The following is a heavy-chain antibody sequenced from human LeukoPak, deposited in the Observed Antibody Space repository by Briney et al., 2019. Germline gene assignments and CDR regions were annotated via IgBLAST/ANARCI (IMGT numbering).Heavy chain of an antibody. CDR3: ARTIFGVTHGFDI. J-gene: IGHJ3*02. D-gene: IGHD3-3*01. CDR1: GFTFSSYS. V-gene: IGHV3-23*01. CDR2: ISDNGGST. Sequence: GSLRLSCAASGFTFSSYSMNWVRQAPGKGLEWVSVISDNGGSTYYADSVKGRFTISRDNSKNTLYLQMNSLTAEDTAVYYCARTIFGVTHGFDIWGQGTMVTVSS.